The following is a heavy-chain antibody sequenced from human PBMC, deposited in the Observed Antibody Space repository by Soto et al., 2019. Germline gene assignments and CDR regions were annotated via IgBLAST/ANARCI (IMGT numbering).Heavy chain of an antibody. CDR2: ISANHGNT. V-gene: IGHV1-18*01. CDR3: TRDMLKRPLVGFQDTGFDP. CDR1: GYSFTSYG. D-gene: IGHD2-15*01. Sequence: QVLLVQSGAEIKKPGASVQVSCKASGYSFTSYGINWVRQAPGQGLEWMGWISANHGNTHYAQKLQGRVTMTTDTSTSTAYMELRSLTSDDTAVYYWTRDMLKRPLVGFQDTGFDPWGQGTLVTVSS. J-gene: IGHJ5*01.